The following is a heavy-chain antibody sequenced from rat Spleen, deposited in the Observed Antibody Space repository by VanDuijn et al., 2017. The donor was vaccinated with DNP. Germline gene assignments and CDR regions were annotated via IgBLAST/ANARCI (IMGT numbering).Heavy chain of an antibody. J-gene: IGHJ3*01. CDR2: IGSAAYAP. CDR1: GFTFSDYY. CDR3: VRWNSGHFDY. D-gene: IGHD4-3*01. Sequence: EVQLVESGGGLVQPGRSLKLSCAASGFTFSDYYMAWVRQAPAKGLEWVAYIGSAAYAPYYGDSVKGRFTISRDNAKSTLYLQMNSLRSEDMATYYCVRWNSGHFDYWGQGTLVTVSS. V-gene: IGHV5-22*01.